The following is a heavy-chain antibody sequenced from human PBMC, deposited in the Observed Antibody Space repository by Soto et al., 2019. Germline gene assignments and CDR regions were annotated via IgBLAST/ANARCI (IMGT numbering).Heavy chain of an antibody. J-gene: IGHJ6*02. CDR2: ISYDGSNK. Sequence: GGSLRLSCAASGFTFSSYAIHWVRQAPGKGLEWVAVISYDGSNKYYADSVKDRFTISRDNSKNTLYLQMNSLRAEDTAVYYCARHCSGGSCYHYYYYGMDVWGQGTTVTVSS. CDR1: GFTFSSYA. D-gene: IGHD2-15*01. CDR3: ARHCSGGSCYHYYYYGMDV. V-gene: IGHV3-30-3*01.